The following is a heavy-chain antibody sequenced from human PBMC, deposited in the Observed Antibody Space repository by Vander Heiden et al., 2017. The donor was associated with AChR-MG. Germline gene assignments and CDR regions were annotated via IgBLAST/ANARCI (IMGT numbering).Heavy chain of an antibody. CDR2: IWYDGSNS. CDR1: GFTFRNYG. V-gene: IGHV3-33*01. J-gene: IGHJ2*01. Sequence: QGQLVESGGGVVQPGRSLRLSCAASGFTFRNYGMHWVRQAPGKGLEWVVIIWYDGSNSYYADSVKGRFTISRDNSKNTLYLQMNSLRAEDTAVYYCARGGGNHLNWYFDLWGRGTLVTVSS. CDR3: ARGGGNHLNWYFDL.